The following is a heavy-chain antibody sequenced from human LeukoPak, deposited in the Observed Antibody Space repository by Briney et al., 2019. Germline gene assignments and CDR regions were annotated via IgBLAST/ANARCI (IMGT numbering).Heavy chain of an antibody. V-gene: IGHV1-69*04. CDR3: AKGASSGYYGDDAFDI. CDR1: GGTFSSYA. J-gene: IGHJ3*02. D-gene: IGHD3-22*01. Sequence: SVKVSCKASGGTFSSYAISWVRQAPGQGLEWMGRIIPILGIANYAQKFQGRVTITADKSTSTAYMELSSLRSEDTAVYYCAKGASSGYYGDDAFDIWGQGTMVTVSS. CDR2: IIPILGIA.